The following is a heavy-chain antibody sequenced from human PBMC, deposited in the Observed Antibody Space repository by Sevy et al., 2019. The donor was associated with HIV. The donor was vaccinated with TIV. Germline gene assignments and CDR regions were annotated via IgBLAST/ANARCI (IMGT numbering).Heavy chain of an antibody. CDR1: GFTFANYW. D-gene: IGHD2-8*01. Sequence: GGSLRLSCAASGFTFANYWMHWVRQAPGKGLVWVSRVDNDGSGTNYVDSVKGGFTISRDNAKNTVYLQMNSLRAEDTAVYYCTRDMYGIDYWGQGTLVTVSS. CDR2: VDNDGSGT. J-gene: IGHJ4*02. V-gene: IGHV3-74*01. CDR3: TRDMYGIDY.